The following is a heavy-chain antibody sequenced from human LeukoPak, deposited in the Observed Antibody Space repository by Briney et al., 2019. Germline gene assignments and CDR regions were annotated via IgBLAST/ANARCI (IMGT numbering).Heavy chain of an antibody. V-gene: IGHV3-23*01. CDR3: AKNPGYGSGSTFRLDY. J-gene: IGHJ4*02. CDR2: LSGSGSST. D-gene: IGHD3-10*01. Sequence: GGSLRLSCAASGFTFSSYAMTWVRQAPGKGLKWVSSLSGSGSSTYYADSVKGRFTISRDNSKNTLYLQMNSLRAEDTAVYYCAKNPGYGSGSTFRLDYWGQGTLVTVSS. CDR1: GFTFSSYA.